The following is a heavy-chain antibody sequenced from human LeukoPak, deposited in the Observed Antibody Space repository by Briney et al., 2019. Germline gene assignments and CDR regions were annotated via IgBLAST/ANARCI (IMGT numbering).Heavy chain of an antibody. Sequence: PSETLSLTCTVSGGSISSSSYYWGWIRQPPGKGLEWIGSIYYSGSTNYNPSLKSRVTISVDTSKNQFSLKLSSVTAADTAVYYCASHYTIGDAFDIWGQGTMVTVSS. CDR2: IYYSGST. CDR1: GGSISSSSYY. J-gene: IGHJ3*02. V-gene: IGHV4-39*07. D-gene: IGHD3-3*01. CDR3: ASHYTIGDAFDI.